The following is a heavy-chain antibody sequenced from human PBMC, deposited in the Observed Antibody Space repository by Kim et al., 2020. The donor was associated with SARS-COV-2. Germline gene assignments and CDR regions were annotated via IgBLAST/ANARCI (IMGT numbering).Heavy chain of an antibody. Sequence: PARKSRVTISVDTSKNQFALKLSSVTAADTAVYYCARFMVREVIRYFQHWGQGTLVTVSS. J-gene: IGHJ1*01. CDR3: ARFMVREVIRYFQH. D-gene: IGHD3-10*01. V-gene: IGHV4-59*01.